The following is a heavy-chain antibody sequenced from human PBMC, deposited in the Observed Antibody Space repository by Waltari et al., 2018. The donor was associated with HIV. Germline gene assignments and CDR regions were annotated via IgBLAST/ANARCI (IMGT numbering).Heavy chain of an antibody. V-gene: IGHV3-20*04. Sequence: EVQLVESGGGVVRPGGSLRLSCAASGLTFDDYGMSWVRQGPGKGLEGVSGINWNGDSTDYADSVKGLFTISRDNAKNSLYLQMNSLRAEDTALYYCAREFRTMLRGVIFAFDIWGQGTMVTVSS. J-gene: IGHJ3*02. CDR1: GLTFDDYG. D-gene: IGHD3-10*01. CDR2: INWNGDST. CDR3: AREFRTMLRGVIFAFDI.